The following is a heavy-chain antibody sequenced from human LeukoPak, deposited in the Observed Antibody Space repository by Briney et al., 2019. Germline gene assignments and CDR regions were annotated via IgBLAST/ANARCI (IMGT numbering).Heavy chain of an antibody. J-gene: IGHJ4*02. CDR3: ATQLGSTLFYFDY. CDR1: GGSISSSSYY. Sequence: SETLSLTCTVSGGSISSSSYYWGWIRQPPGKGLEGIGSIYYSGSTYYNPSLKSRLTISADTPKNQFSLKLSSVTAADTAVYYCATQLGSTLFYFDYWGQGTLVTVS. V-gene: IGHV4-39*01. D-gene: IGHD6-6*01. CDR2: IYYSGST.